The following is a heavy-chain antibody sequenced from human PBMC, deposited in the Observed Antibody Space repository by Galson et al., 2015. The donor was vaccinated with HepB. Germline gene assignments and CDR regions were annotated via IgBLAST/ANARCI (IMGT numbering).Heavy chain of an antibody. CDR2: TYYRSKWYN. D-gene: IGHD3-3*01. CDR1: GDSVSSNSAA. Sequence: CAISGDSVSSNSAALNWIRQSPSRGLEWLGRTYYRSKWYNDYAVSVKSRITINPDTSKNQFSLQLNSVTPEDTAVYYCAREAVPRITIFGVEYMDVWGKGTTVTVSS. J-gene: IGHJ6*03. CDR3: AREAVPRITIFGVEYMDV. V-gene: IGHV6-1*01.